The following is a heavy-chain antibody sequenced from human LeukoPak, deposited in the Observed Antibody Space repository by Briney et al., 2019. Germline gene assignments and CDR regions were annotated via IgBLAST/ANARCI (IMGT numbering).Heavy chain of an antibody. J-gene: IGHJ4*02. CDR1: GFVFSTYW. Sequence: PGGSLRLSCAASGFVFSTYWMTWVSQAPGKGLEWVANINLDGTEEHYVDSSLKGRFTISRDNAKNSLYLQMTSLRVEDTAVYYCASGRHDFLHWGQGTLVTVSS. V-gene: IGHV3-7*01. CDR2: INLDGTEE. D-gene: IGHD3/OR15-3a*01. CDR3: ASGRHDFLH.